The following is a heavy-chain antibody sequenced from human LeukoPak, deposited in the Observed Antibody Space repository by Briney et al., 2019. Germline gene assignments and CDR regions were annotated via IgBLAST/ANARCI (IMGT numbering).Heavy chain of an antibody. V-gene: IGHV1-3*01. CDR3: ARWALTGYYRALEY. CDR2: INAGNGNT. Sequence: ASVKVSCKASGYTFTSYAMHWVRQAPGQRLEWMGWINAGNGNTKYSQKFQGRVTIIRDTSASTAYMELSSLRSEDTAVYYCARWALTGYYRALEYWGQGTLVTVSS. D-gene: IGHD3-9*01. J-gene: IGHJ4*02. CDR1: GYTFTSYA.